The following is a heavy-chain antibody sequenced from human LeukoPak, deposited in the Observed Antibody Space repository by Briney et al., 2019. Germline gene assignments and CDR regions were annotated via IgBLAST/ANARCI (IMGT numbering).Heavy chain of an antibody. J-gene: IGHJ4*02. Sequence: PSQTLSLTCAVAGGSINGGGYYWNWVRQHPGKGLEWIGCIHPTGNLYYNPSLTGLTTTSVDTSKSHFSLNLTSVTAADTAVYYCARGADAHKVAYWSQGTLVTVSS. CDR2: IHPTGNL. V-gene: IGHV4-31*01. CDR1: GGSINGGGYY. D-gene: IGHD2-2*01. CDR3: ARGADAHKVAY.